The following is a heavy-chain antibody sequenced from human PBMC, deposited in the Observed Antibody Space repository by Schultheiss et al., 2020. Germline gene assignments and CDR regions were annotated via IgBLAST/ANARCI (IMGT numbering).Heavy chain of an antibody. CDR2: IYHSGST. D-gene: IGHD4-17*01. V-gene: IGHV4-30-2*01. CDR3: ARVRNYGDSITFDY. Sequence: SETLSLTCAVSGGSISSGGYSWSWIRQPPGKGLEWIGYIYHSGSTYYNPSLKSRVTISVDRSKNQFSLKLSSVTAADTAVYYCARVRNYGDSITFDYWGQGNLVTVSS. CDR1: GGSISSGGYS. J-gene: IGHJ4*02.